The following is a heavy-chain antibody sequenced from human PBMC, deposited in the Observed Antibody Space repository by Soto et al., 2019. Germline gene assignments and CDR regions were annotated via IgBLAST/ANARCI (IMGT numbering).Heavy chain of an antibody. Sequence: SQTLSLTCAISGDSVSSNSAAWNWIRQSPSRGLEWLGRTYYRSRWYNDYAVSVRSRITVNPDTSKNQFSLQLTSVTPEDTAVYYCAGTTSHQWYYMDVWGKGTTVTISS. CDR2: TYYRSRWYN. V-gene: IGHV6-1*01. CDR1: GDSVSSNSAA. CDR3: AGTTSHQWYYMDV. D-gene: IGHD1-7*01. J-gene: IGHJ6*03.